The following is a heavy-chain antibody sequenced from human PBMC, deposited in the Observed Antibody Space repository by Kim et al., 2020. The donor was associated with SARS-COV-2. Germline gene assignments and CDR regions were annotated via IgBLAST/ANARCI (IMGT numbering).Heavy chain of an antibody. V-gene: IGHV1-69*13. CDR2: IIPIFGTA. D-gene: IGHD3-22*01. CDR1: GGTFSSYA. Sequence: SVKVSCKASGGTFSSYAISWVRQAPGQGLEWMGGIIPIFGTANYAQKFQGRVTITADESTSTAYMELSSLRSEDTAVYYCASNHYYDSSGYYDYWGQGTLVTVSS. J-gene: IGHJ4*02. CDR3: ASNHYYDSSGYYDY.